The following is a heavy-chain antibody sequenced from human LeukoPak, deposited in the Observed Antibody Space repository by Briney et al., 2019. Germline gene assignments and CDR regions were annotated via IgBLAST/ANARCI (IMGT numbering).Heavy chain of an antibody. CDR1: GGSFSAYD. Sequence: PSETLSLTCAVYGGSFSAYDWSWIRQPPGKGLEWIGEINHSGSTNYNPSLKSRVTISVDMSKNQFSLQLSSVTAADTAVYYCARGSSGWYAGRRYYFDYWGQGTLVTVSS. J-gene: IGHJ4*02. V-gene: IGHV4-34*01. D-gene: IGHD6-19*01. CDR3: ARGSSGWYAGRRYYFDY. CDR2: INHSGST.